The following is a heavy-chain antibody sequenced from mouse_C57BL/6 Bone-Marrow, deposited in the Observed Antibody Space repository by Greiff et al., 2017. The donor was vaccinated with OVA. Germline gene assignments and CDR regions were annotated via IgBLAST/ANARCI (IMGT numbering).Heavy chain of an antibody. D-gene: IGHD1-1*01. CDR3: ARPGSSYDFAY. V-gene: IGHV1-76*01. Sequence: QVQLQQSGAELVRPGASVKLSCKASGYTYTDYYINWVKQRPGQGLEWIARIYPGSGNTYYNEKFKGKATLTAEKSSSTAYMQLSSLTSEDSAVYFCARPGSSYDFAYWGQGTLVTVSA. CDR1: GYTYTDYY. J-gene: IGHJ3*01. CDR2: IYPGSGNT.